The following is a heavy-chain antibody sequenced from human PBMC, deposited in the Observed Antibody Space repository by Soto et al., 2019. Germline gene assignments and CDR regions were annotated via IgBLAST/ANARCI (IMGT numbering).Heavy chain of an antibody. V-gene: IGHV5-51*01. D-gene: IGHD6-13*01. Sequence: PGESLKISCKGSGYSFTTYWIGWVRQMPGKGLEWMGIIYPGDSDTRYSPSFQGQVTISADKSISTAYLQWSSLKASDTAMYYCARRKGIAAAGSVYNWFDPWGQGTLVTVSS. J-gene: IGHJ5*02. CDR2: IYPGDSDT. CDR3: ARRKGIAAAGSVYNWFDP. CDR1: GYSFTTYW.